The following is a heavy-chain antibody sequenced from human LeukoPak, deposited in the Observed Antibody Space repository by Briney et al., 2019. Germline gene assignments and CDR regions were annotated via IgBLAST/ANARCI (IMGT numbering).Heavy chain of an antibody. CDR2: INHSRST. CDR1: GESFSDYY. V-gene: IGHV4-34*01. D-gene: IGHD3-22*01. J-gene: IGHJ5*02. Sequence: SETLSLTCAVYGESFSDYYWSWIRQPPGKGLEWIGEINHSRSTNYNPSLKSRVTISVDTSKNQFSLKLSSVTVADTAVYYCARETKRATSYHESSGYYRGWFDPWGQGTLVTVSS. CDR3: ARETKRATSYHESSGYYRGWFDP.